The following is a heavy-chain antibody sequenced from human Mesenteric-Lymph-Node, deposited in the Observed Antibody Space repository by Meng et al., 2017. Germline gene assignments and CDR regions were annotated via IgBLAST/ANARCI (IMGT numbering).Heavy chain of an antibody. CDR3: ARGLPKRSKYYYGSGGNFDY. Sequence: SETLSLTCTVSGASFSSYCYYWSWIRQPDGKGLEWLGRISTSGSTRYNPSLKSRVTISVDTSKNQFSLKLSSVTAADTAVYYCARGLPKRSKYYYGSGGNFDYWGQGTLVTVSS. J-gene: IGHJ4*02. V-gene: IGHV4-61*02. CDR1: GASFSSYCYY. D-gene: IGHD3-10*01. CDR2: ISTSGST.